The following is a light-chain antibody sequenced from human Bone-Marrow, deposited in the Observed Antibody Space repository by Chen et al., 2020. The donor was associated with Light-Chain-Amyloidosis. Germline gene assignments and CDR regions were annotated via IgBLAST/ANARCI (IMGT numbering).Light chain of an antibody. Sequence: SYVLTQPSSVSVAPGQTATIACGGNNIGSTSVHWYKQTPGQAPLLVVYDDSDRPSGIHERLSGSNSGNTATLTISRVEAGDEADYYCQVWDRSSDRPVFGGGTKLTVL. CDR3: QVWDRSSDRPV. J-gene: IGLJ3*02. CDR1: NIGSTS. V-gene: IGLV3-21*02. CDR2: DDS.